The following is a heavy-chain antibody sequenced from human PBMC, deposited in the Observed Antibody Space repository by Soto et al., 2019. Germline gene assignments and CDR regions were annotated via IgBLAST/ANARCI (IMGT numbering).Heavy chain of an antibody. V-gene: IGHV3-11*06. D-gene: IGHD3-10*01. CDR2: ISTNSRYI. J-gene: IGHJ4*02. CDR3: ARGLGGSYFIAY. Sequence: QVQLVESGGGLVKPGGSLRLSCAVSGFNFSDYYMTWIRQAPGKGLEWISYISTNSRYIKYADSIKGRFTISRDSAKSSLYLQMNSLRAEDTAIYYCARGLGGSYFIAYWGQGTLVTVSS. CDR1: GFNFSDYY.